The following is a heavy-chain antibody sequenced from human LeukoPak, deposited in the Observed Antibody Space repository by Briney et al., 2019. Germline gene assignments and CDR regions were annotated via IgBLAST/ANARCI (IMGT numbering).Heavy chain of an antibody. Sequence: ASVKVSCKASGYTFISYYMHWVRQAPGQGLEWMGIVNPSGGGTSYTQKFQGRVTMTRDTSTSTVYMELSSLRAEDTAVYYCARGVVVPAATQPRYNWFDPWGQGTLVTVSS. CDR3: ARGVVVPAATQPRYNWFDP. CDR1: GYTFISYY. J-gene: IGHJ5*02. D-gene: IGHD2-2*01. CDR2: VNPSGGGT. V-gene: IGHV1-46*01.